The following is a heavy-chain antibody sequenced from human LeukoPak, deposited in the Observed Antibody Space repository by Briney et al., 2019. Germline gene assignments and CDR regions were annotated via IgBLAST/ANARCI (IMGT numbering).Heavy chain of an antibody. V-gene: IGHV3-53*01. CDR3: ARENRRSYYDSSGFDY. CDR2: IYSRGST. J-gene: IGHJ4*02. D-gene: IGHD3-22*01. CDR1: GFTVSSKY. Sequence: GGSLRLSCAAYGFTVSSKYMSWVRQAPGKGLEWVSVIYSRGSTYYADSVKGRFTISRDNSKNTLYLQMNSLRAEDTAVYYCARENRRSYYDSSGFDYWGQGTLVTVSS.